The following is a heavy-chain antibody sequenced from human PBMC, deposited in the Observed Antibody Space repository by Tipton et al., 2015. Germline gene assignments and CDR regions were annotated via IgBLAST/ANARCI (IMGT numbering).Heavy chain of an antibody. CDR1: GGSISSDY. V-gene: IGHV4-59*01. CDR3: ARDSPSLYTGTYFFAD. CDR2: IFHSGTT. J-gene: IGHJ4*02. Sequence: TLSLTCTVSGGSISSDYWTWIRQPPGRVLEWIGNIFHSGTTNYNPSLRSRVTISIDTSNNQFSLRLTSATAADTAVYYCARDSPSLYTGTYFFADWGRGTLVTVSS. D-gene: IGHD1-26*01.